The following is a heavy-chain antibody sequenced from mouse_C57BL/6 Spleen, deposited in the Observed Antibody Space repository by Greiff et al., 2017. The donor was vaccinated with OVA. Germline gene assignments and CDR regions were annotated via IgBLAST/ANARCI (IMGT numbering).Heavy chain of an antibody. CDR2: ISDGGSYT. D-gene: IGHD2-10*01. CDR1: GFTFSSYA. CDR3: ARDTPPYHY. V-gene: IGHV5-4*01. Sequence: EVQVVESGGGLVKPGGSLKLSCAASGFTFSSYAMSWVRQTPEKRLEWVATISDGGSYTYYPDNVKGRFTISRDNAKNNLYLQMSHLKSEDTAMYYCARDTPPYHYWGQGTTLTVSS. J-gene: IGHJ2*01.